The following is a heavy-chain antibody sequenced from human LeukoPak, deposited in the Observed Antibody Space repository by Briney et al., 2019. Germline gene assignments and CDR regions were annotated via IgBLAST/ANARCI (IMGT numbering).Heavy chain of an antibody. D-gene: IGHD6-13*01. V-gene: IGHV4-30-2*01. CDR3: AKEDPLVKGFDY. CDR1: GGSISSGGYS. Sequence: SETLSLTCAVSGGSISSGGYSWRWLRQPPGKGLEWIGYIYHSGSTYYNPSLKSRVTISVDRSKNQFSLKLSSVTAADTAVYYCAKEDPLVKGFDYWGQGTLVTVSS. J-gene: IGHJ4*02. CDR2: IYHSGST.